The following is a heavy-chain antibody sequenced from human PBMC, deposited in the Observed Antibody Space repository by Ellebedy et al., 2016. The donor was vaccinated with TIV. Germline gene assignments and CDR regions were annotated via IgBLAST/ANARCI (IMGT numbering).Heavy chain of an antibody. CDR2: IKEDGREK. J-gene: IGHJ4*02. CDR3: AVRPLAPNYFDS. D-gene: IGHD2-15*01. CDR1: GFTFSNYA. Sequence: PGGSLRLSCAASGFTFSNYAMSWVRQAPGKGLEWVANIKEDGREKYYADSVKGRFTISRDNAKNSLYLQMNSLRGEDTAVYYCAVRPLAPNYFDSWGRGTLVTVSS. V-gene: IGHV3-7*01.